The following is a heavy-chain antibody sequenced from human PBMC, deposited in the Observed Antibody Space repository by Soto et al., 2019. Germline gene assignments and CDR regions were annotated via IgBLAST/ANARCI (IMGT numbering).Heavy chain of an antibody. CDR3: ARLRIATNNYKWFDP. D-gene: IGHD2-21*01. J-gene: IGHJ5*02. CDR1: GAALNSGNYY. V-gene: IGHV4-31*03. Sequence: PSETLSLTCSVSGAALNSGNYYWSWIRQVPGKGLEWIGHIYVTGAVDSNPSLRDRITISQDTSERQFSLNLRLVSAADTAVYYCARLRIATNNYKWFDPWGQGTLVTVSS. CDR2: IYVTGAV.